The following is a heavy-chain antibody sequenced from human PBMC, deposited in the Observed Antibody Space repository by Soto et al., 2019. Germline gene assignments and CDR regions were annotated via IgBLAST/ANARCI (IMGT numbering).Heavy chain of an antibody. CDR1: GGSISSYY. V-gene: IGHV4-59*01. CDR3: ARGGPYYYDSSGYPNWYDP. Sequence: PSETLSLTCTVSGGSISSYYWSWIRQPPGKELEWIGYIYYSGSTNYNPSLKSRVTISVDTSKNQFSLKLSSVTAADTAVYYCARGGPYYYDSSGYPNWYDPWGQGTLVTVSS. D-gene: IGHD3-22*01. J-gene: IGHJ5*02. CDR2: IYYSGST.